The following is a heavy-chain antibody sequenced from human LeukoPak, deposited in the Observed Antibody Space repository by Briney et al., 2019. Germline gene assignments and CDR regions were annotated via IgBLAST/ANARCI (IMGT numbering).Heavy chain of an antibody. CDR1: GGSITGHY. D-gene: IGHD2-2*01. V-gene: IGHV4-59*11. CDR2: IYHTGST. J-gene: IGHJ6*03. Sequence: SETLSLTCTVSGGSITGHYWSWIRQPPGKGLEWIGYIYHTGSTNSNPSLESRVTMSVDTSKSQFSLKLTSVTAADTAMYYCARESSSTNYPFYFYYMDVWGRGTTVTVSS. CDR3: ARESSSTNYPFYFYYMDV.